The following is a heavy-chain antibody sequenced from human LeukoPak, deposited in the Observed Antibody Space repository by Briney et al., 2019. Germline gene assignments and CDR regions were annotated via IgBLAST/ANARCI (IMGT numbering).Heavy chain of an antibody. Sequence: SETLSLTCAVYGGSFSGYYWSWIRQPPGKGLEWTGEINHSGSTNYNPSLKSRVTISVDTSKNQFSLKLSSVTAADTAVYYCASSTPYYYDSSGYPPSYYYYYMDVWGKGTTVTVSS. V-gene: IGHV4-34*01. D-gene: IGHD3-22*01. CDR2: INHSGST. CDR3: ASSTPYYYDSSGYPPSYYYYYMDV. J-gene: IGHJ6*03. CDR1: GGSFSGYY.